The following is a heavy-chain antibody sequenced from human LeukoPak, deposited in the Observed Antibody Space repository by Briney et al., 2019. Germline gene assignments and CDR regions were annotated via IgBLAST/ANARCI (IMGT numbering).Heavy chain of an antibody. D-gene: IGHD3-22*01. CDR2: TGSNGVT. CDR3: GIRDTSDYYVF. V-gene: IGHV3-23*01. Sequence: GGSLRLSCTLSGFTFRTYTFSSVRQAPGKGLEWVSATGSNGVTYYADSVKGRFTISRDNSKNALYLQMNGLRADDTAVYYCGIRDTSDYYVFWGQGTLVTVSS. CDR1: GFTFRTYT. J-gene: IGHJ4*02.